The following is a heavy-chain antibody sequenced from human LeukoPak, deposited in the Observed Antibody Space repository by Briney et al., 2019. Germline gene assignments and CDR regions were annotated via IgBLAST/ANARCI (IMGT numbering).Heavy chain of an antibody. CDR3: AKVGLVTMVRGVIDY. CDR2: ISGRGGST. CDR1: GFTFSNYG. D-gene: IGHD3-10*01. Sequence: PGGSLRLSCAASGFTFSNYGMSWVRQAPGKGLEWVSAISGRGGSTYYADSVKGRFTISRDSSKNTLYLQMNSLRADDTAVYYCAKVGLVTMVRGVIDYWGQGTLVTVSS. V-gene: IGHV3-23*01. J-gene: IGHJ4*02.